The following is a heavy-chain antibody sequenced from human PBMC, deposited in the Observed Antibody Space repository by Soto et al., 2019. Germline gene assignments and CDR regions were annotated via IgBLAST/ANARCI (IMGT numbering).Heavy chain of an antibody. V-gene: IGHV3-21*01. CDR3: ARVGVVVSDFHY. J-gene: IGHJ4*02. D-gene: IGHD2-21*01. CDR2: ISSSSSYI. CDR1: GFTCSSYS. Sequence: EVQLVESGGGLVKPGGSLRLSCAASGFTCSSYSMNWVRQAPGKGLEWVSSISSSSSYIYHAASVKGRFTITRDNAKTQPFLQMNSLRAEATAAYYCARVGVVVSDFHYWGQGTLVTVSS.